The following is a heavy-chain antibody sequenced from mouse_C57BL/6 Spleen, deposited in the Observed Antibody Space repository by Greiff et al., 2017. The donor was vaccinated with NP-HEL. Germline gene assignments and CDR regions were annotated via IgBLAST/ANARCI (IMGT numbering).Heavy chain of an antibody. CDR3: ARQIHYYGSSYEAMDY. Sequence: DVMLVESGGDLVKPGGSLKLSCAASGFTFSSYGMSWVRQTPDKRLEWVATISSGGSYTYYPDSVKGRFTISRDNAKNTLYLQMSSLKSEDTAMYYCARQIHYYGSSYEAMDYWGQGTSVTVSS. CDR2: ISSGGSYT. CDR1: GFTFSSYG. D-gene: IGHD1-1*01. V-gene: IGHV5-6*02. J-gene: IGHJ4*01.